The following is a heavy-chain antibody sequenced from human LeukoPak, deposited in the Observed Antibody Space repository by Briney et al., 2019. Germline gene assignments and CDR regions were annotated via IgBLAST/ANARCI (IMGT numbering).Heavy chain of an antibody. CDR3: ARGRKAGYSYGYPYNYFDY. CDR2: INHSGST. V-gene: IGHV4-34*01. D-gene: IGHD5-18*01. Sequence: PSETLSLTCAVYGGSFSGYYWSWIRQPPGKGLEWIGEINHSGSTNYNPSLKSRVAISVDTSKNQFSLKLSSVTAADTAVYYCARGRKAGYSYGYPYNYFDYWGQGTLVTVSS. J-gene: IGHJ4*02. CDR1: GGSFSGYY.